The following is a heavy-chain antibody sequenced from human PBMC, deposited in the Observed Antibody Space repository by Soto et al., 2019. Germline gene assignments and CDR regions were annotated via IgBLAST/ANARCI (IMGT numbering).Heavy chain of an antibody. J-gene: IGHJ6*03. V-gene: IGHV3-23*01. D-gene: IGHD3-10*01. CDR2: ISGSGGST. CDR3: AKGGVYGSGSYYGIDYYYYMDV. CDR1: GFTFSSYA. Sequence: GGSLRLSCAASGFTFSSYAMSWVRQAPGKGLEWVSAISGSGGSTYYADSVKGRFTISRDNSKNTLYLQMNSLRAEDTAVYYCAKGGVYGSGSYYGIDYYYYMDVWGKGTTVTVSS.